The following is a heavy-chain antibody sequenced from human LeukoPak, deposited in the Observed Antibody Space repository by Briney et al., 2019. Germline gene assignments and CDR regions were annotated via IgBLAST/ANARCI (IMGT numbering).Heavy chain of an antibody. D-gene: IGHD3-3*01. Sequence: PSETLSLTCTVSGGSISSGGYYWSWIRQHPGKGLEWIGYIYYSGSTYYNPSLKSRVTISVDTSKNQFSLKLSSVTAADTAVYYCAREGGYDFLSGSPPGWFDPWGQGTLVTVSS. CDR3: AREGGYDFLSGSPPGWFDP. V-gene: IGHV4-31*03. CDR2: IYYSGST. CDR1: GGSISSGGYY. J-gene: IGHJ5*02.